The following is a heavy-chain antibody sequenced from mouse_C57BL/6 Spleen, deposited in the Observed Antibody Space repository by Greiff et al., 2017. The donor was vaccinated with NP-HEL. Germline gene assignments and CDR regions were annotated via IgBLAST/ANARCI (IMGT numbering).Heavy chain of an antibody. V-gene: IGHV1-47*01. J-gene: IGHJ4*01. CDR3: ARRGPYGSSGYAMDY. Sequence: VKLQQSGAELVKPGASVKMSCKASGYTFTTYPIEWMKQNHGKSLEWIGNFHPYNDDTKYNEKFKGKATLTVEKSSSTVYLELSRLTSDDSAVYYCARRGPYGSSGYAMDYWGQGTSVTVSS. CDR1: GYTFTTYP. CDR2: FHPYNDDT. D-gene: IGHD1-1*01.